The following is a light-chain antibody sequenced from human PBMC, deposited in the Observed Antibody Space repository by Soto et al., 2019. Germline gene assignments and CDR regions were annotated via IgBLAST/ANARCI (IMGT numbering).Light chain of an antibody. Sequence: SYELTQPPSVSVSPGQPASITCSGDKLGDKYTFWYQQKPGQSPVLVIYQDYKRPSGIPERFSGSNSGNTATLTITGLQAEDEADYYCQSYDSSLSGYVFGTGTKLTVL. CDR3: QSYDSSLSGYV. V-gene: IGLV3-1*01. J-gene: IGLJ1*01. CDR1: KLGDKY. CDR2: QDY.